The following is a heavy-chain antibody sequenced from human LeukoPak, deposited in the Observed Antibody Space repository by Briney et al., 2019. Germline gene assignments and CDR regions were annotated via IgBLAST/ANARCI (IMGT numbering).Heavy chain of an antibody. CDR1: VGSPSADY. D-gene: IGHD3-9*01. V-gene: IGHV4-34*01. CDR3: SGHPPGLRYFDP. Sequence: SQTLSLTPAVYVGSPSADYGSSSRQPPGQGLEGIGEITHSGSTNDNPSLKSRVTISVDTSKNQFSPRLNSVTAADTAFYYCSGHPPGLRYFDPWGQGTLVTVSS. J-gene: IGHJ5*02. CDR2: ITHSGST.